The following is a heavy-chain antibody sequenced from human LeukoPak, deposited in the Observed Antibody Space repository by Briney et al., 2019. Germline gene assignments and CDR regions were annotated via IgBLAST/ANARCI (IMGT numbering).Heavy chain of an antibody. CDR2: IYNSGST. CDR3: ARTSVGVIHDSSGYYSRNWYFDL. Sequence: PSETLSLTCTVSGGSISSGVYYWTWIRQHPGKGLEWIGYIYNSGSTYYNPSLKSRVTISVDTSKNQFSLKLTSVTAADTAVYYCARTSVGVIHDSSGYYSRNWYFDLWGRGTLATVSS. J-gene: IGHJ2*01. CDR1: GGSISSGVYY. D-gene: IGHD3-22*01. V-gene: IGHV4-31*03.